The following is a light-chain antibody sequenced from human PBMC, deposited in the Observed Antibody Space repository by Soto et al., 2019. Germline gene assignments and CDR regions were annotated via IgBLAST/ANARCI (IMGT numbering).Light chain of an antibody. CDR1: SSDVGGYNY. CDR3: SSYTSSSTHDVV. J-gene: IGLJ2*01. V-gene: IGLV2-14*01. CDR2: DVS. Sequence: QSALTQPPSVSGSPGQSITISCTGTSSDVGGYNYVSWYQQHPGKAPKLMIYDVSNRPSGVSNRFSGSKSGNTASLTISGLQAEDEADSYCSSYTSSSTHDVVFGGGTKLTVL.